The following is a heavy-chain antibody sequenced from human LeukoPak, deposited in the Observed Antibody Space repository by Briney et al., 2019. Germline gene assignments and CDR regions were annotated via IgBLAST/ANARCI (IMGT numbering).Heavy chain of an antibody. V-gene: IGHV3-23*01. Sequence: GGSLRLSCAASGFTFSSFATAWVRHAPGKGLEWVSSIGGSGGSISYADSMKGRFTISRDNSKNTLYLQMNSLRAEDTAVYYCAKKTTGSFPFDCWGQGTLVTVSS. CDR3: AKKTTGSFPFDC. CDR2: IGGSGGSI. J-gene: IGHJ4*02. D-gene: IGHD1-26*01. CDR1: GFTFSSFA.